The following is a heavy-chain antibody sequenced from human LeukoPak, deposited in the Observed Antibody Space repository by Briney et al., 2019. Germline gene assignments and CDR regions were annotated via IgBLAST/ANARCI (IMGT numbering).Heavy chain of an antibody. CDR1: GFTFSSHS. J-gene: IGHJ4*02. D-gene: IGHD1-1*01. V-gene: IGHV3-23*01. Sequence: GGSLRLSCAASGFTFSSHSMNWVRQAPGKGLEWVSEVSVSGGGTYYADSVKGRFTISRDNSKNTLYLQMNSLRAEDTALYYCAKSWDWNDEGKYFDCRGQGTLVTVSS. CDR2: VSVSGGGT. CDR3: AKSWDWNDEGKYFDC.